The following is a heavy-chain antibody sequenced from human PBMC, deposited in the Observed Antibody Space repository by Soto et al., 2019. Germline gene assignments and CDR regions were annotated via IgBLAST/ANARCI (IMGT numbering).Heavy chain of an antibody. J-gene: IGHJ5*02. CDR2: INAGNGNT. D-gene: IGHD2-21*02. V-gene: IGHV1-3*01. CDR1: GYTFTSYA. Sequence: QVQLVQSGAEVKKPGASVKVSCKASGYTFTSYAMHWVRQAPGQRLEWMGWINAGNGNTKYSQKFQGRVTIPRDTSESTAYMELSSLRSEDTAVYYCARIETGRVVTRPNWLDPWGQGTLVTVSS. CDR3: ARIETGRVVTRPNWLDP.